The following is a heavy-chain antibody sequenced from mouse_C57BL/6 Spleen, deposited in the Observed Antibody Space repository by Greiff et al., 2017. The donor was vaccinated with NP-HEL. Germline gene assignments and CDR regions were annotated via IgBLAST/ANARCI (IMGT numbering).Heavy chain of an antibody. CDR2: IDPSDSYT. J-gene: IGHJ3*01. D-gene: IGHD2-1*01. V-gene: IGHV1-50*01. CDR3: ARSDGNYGGFAY. Sequence: QVQLQQPGAELVKPGASVKLSCKASGYTFTSYWMQWVKQRPGQGLEWIGEIDPSDSYTNYNQKFKGKATLTVDTSSSTAYMQLSSLTSEDSAVYYCARSDGNYGGFAYWGQGTLVTVSA. CDR1: GYTFTSYW.